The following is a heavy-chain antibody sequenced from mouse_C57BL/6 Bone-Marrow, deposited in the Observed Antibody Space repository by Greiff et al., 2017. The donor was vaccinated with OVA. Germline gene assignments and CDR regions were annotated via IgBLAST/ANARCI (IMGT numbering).Heavy chain of an antibody. CDR2: IYPGSGNT. D-gene: IGHD1-1*01. J-gene: IGHJ2*01. CDR3: ARYYCGSSYGYFDY. Sequence: VQLQQSGAELVRPGASVKLSCKASGYTFTDYYINWVKQRPGQGLEWIARIYPGSGNTYYNEKFKGKATLTAEKSSSTAYMQLSSLTSEDSAVYLCARYYCGSSYGYFDYWGRGTTLTVSS. CDR1: GYTFTDYY. V-gene: IGHV1-76*01.